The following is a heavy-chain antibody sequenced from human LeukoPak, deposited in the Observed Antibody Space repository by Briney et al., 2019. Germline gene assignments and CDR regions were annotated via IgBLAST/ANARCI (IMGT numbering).Heavy chain of an antibody. CDR1: GGSISSSSYY. CDR2: IYYSGST. D-gene: IGHD2-2*01. Sequence: SETLSLTCTVSGGSISSSSYYWGWIRQPPGKGLEWIGSIYYSGSTYYNPSLKSRVTISVDTSRNQFSLRLTSVTAADTAVYYCANKVYCSTTSCYHAGYWGQGTLVTVSS. CDR3: ANKVYCSTTSCYHAGY. J-gene: IGHJ4*02. V-gene: IGHV4-39*07.